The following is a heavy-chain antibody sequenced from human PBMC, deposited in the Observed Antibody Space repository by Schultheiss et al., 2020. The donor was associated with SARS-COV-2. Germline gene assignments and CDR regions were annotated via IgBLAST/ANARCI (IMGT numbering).Heavy chain of an antibody. CDR1: GGTFSSYA. CDR2: VSGYNGNT. J-gene: IGHJ6*02. D-gene: IGHD3-3*01. V-gene: IGHV1-18*01. CDR3: ARVRSYDSSYYGMDV. Sequence: ASVKVSCKASGGTFSSYAISWVRQAPGQGLEWVGWVSGYNGNTEYPQKFRGRVTMTTDTSTSTAYMELRSLRSDDTAVYYCARVRSYDSSYYGMDVWGQGTTVTVSS.